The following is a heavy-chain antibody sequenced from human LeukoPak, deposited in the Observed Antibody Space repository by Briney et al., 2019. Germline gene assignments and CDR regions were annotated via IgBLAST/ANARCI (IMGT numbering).Heavy chain of an antibody. CDR3: AREYSGYDYGLDYYYGMDV. D-gene: IGHD5-12*01. CDR2: ISYDGSNK. Sequence: PGRSLRLSCAASGFTFSSYAMHWVRQAPGKGLEWVAVISYDGSNKYYADSVKGRFTISRDNSKNTLYLQMNSLRAEDTAVYYCAREYSGYDYGLDYYYGMDVWGQGTTVTVSS. CDR1: GFTFSSYA. V-gene: IGHV3-30-3*01. J-gene: IGHJ6*02.